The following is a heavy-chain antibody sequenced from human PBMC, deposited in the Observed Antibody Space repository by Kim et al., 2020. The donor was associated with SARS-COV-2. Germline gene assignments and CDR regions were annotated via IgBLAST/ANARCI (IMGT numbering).Heavy chain of an antibody. Sequence: NSTPSLKSRVTISVDTSKNQFSLKLSSVTAADTAVYYCARGGRGRGGYYYWGQGTLVTVSS. D-gene: IGHD3-22*01. CDR3: ARGGRGRGGYYY. J-gene: IGHJ4*02. V-gene: IGHV4-34*01.